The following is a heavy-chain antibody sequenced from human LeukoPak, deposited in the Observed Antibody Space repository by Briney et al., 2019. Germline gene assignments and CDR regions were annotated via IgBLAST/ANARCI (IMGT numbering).Heavy chain of an antibody. J-gene: IGHJ5*02. V-gene: IGHV1-2*02. Sequence: ASVKVSCKASGYTFTGYYMHWVRRAPGQGLEWMGWINPNSGGTNYAQKFQGRVTMTRDTSISTAYMELSRLRSDDTAVYYCARDLWFGELPGNWFDPWGQGTLVTVSS. CDR2: INPNSGGT. D-gene: IGHD3-10*01. CDR1: GYTFTGYY. CDR3: ARDLWFGELPGNWFDP.